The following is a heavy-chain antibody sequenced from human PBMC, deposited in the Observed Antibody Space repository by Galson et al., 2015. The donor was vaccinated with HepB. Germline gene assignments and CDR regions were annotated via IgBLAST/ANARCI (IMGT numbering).Heavy chain of an antibody. Sequence: SLRLSCAASGFTFGDYAMSWFRQAPGKGLEWVGFIRSKAYGGTTEYAASVKGRFTISRDDSKSIAYLQMNSLKTEDTAVYYCTRDFRARLLYASDYWGQGTLVTVSS. J-gene: IGHJ4*02. CDR2: IRSKAYGGTT. V-gene: IGHV3-49*03. D-gene: IGHD2/OR15-2a*01. CDR1: GFTFGDYA. CDR3: TRDFRARLLYASDY.